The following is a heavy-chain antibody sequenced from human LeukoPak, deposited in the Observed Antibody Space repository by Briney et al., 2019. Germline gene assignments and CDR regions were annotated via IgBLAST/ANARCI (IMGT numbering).Heavy chain of an antibody. V-gene: IGHV3-15*07. CDR3: AYLDSSGFYYGRLRY. CDR1: GFTFSNAW. CDR2: IRSKTDGGTT. D-gene: IGHD3-22*01. J-gene: IGHJ4*02. Sequence: GGSLRLSCAASGFTFSNAWMNWVRQAPGKGLEWVGRIRSKTDGGTTDYAAPVKGRFTISRDDSKNTLYLQMNSLKTEDTAIYFCAYLDSSGFYYGRLRYWGQGTPVTVSS.